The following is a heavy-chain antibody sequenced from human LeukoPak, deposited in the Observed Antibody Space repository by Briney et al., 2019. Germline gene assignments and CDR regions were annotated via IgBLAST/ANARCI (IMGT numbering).Heavy chain of an antibody. CDR3: ARRNTVFRSRCLDY. D-gene: IGHD3-3*01. Sequence: SQTLSLTCTVSGGSISSGSYYWSWIRQPPGKGLEWIGYIYYSGSTYYNPSLKSRVTISVDTSKNQFSLKLSSVTAADTAVYYCARRNTVFRSRCLDYWGQGTLVTVSS. CDR1: GGSISSGSYY. V-gene: IGHV4-31*03. CDR2: IYYSGST. J-gene: IGHJ4*02.